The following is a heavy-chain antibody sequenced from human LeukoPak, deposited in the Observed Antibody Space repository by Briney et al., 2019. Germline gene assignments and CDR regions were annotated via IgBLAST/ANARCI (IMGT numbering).Heavy chain of an antibody. J-gene: IGHJ6*03. CDR1: GFTFSSYG. CDR2: ISYDGSNK. CDR3: ARDHGPTVATSPFYSYYMDV. V-gene: IGHV3-30*03. D-gene: IGHD4-11*01. Sequence: GGSLRLSCAASGFTFSSYGMHWVRQAPGKGLEWVAVISYDGSNKYYADSVKGRFTISRDNSKNTLYLQMNSLRAEDTAVYYCARDHGPTVATSPFYSYYMDVWGKGTTVSVSS.